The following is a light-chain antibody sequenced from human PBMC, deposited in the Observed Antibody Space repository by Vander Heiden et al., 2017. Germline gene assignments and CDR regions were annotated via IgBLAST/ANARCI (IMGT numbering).Light chain of an antibody. CDR3: CSYAGSVTYV. V-gene: IGLV2-11*01. Sequence: QSALTQPRSVSGSPGQSVTISCTGTSSNVGGHNNVSWYQQPPGKAPKLLIYDVVKRPSGVPDRFSGSKSGNTASLTISGLQAEEEADYHCCSYAGSVTYVFGTGTKVTVL. CDR1: SSNVGGHNN. CDR2: DVV. J-gene: IGLJ1*01.